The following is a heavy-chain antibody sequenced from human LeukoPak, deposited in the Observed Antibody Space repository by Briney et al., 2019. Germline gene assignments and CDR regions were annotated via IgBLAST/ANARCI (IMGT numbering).Heavy chain of an antibody. D-gene: IGHD3-22*01. V-gene: IGHV1-24*01. CDR2: FDPKDGET. Sequence: ASVKVSCKVSGYTLTELSMHWVRQAPGKGLEWMGGFDPKDGETIYAQKFQGRVTMTEDTSTDTAYMELSSLRSEDTAVYYCATDLGYYDSSGYYYKWFDPWGQGTLVTASS. CDR1: GYTLTELS. CDR3: ATDLGYYDSSGYYYKWFDP. J-gene: IGHJ5*02.